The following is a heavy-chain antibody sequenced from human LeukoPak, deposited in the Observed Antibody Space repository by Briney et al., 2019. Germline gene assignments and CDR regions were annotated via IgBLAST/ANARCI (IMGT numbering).Heavy chain of an antibody. V-gene: IGHV1-2*02. CDR2: INPNSGVT. CDR1: GYTFSSYG. CDR3: ARDWVTMARGVIITTFNWFDP. D-gene: IGHD3-10*01. J-gene: IGHJ5*02. Sequence: ASVKVSCKASGYTFSSYGISWVRQAPGQGPEWMGWINPNSGVTNHAQKFQGRVTMTRDTSISTAYMELSRLRSDDTAVYYCARDWVTMARGVIITTFNWFDPWGQGTLVTVSS.